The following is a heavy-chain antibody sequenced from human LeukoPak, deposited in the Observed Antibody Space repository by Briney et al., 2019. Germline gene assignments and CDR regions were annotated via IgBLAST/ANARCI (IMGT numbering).Heavy chain of an antibody. CDR1: GGSISSGGYY. D-gene: IGHD3-3*01. CDR2: IYYSGST. J-gene: IGHJ5*02. Sequence: SETLSLTCTVSGGSISSGGYYWSWIRQHPGKGLEWIGYIYYSGSTYYNPSLKSRVTISVDTSKNQFSLKLSSVTVADTAVYYCARDLENWFDPWGQGTLVTVSS. CDR3: ARDLENWFDP. V-gene: IGHV4-31*03.